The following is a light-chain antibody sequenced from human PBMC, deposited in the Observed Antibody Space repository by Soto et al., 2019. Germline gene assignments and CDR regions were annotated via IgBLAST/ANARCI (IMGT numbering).Light chain of an antibody. CDR2: AAS. V-gene: IGKV1-39*01. CDR1: QSISSY. Sequence: DIQMTQSPSSLSASVGDRVTITCRASQSISSYLNWYQQKPGKAPKLLIYAASSLQSGVPSRFSGSGSGTDFTLTIISLQPEDFATYYCQQYSTYPRTVGQGTKV. J-gene: IGKJ1*01. CDR3: QQYSTYPRT.